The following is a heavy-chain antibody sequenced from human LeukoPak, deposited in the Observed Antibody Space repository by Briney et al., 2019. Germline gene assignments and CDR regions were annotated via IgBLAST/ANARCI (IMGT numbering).Heavy chain of an antibody. CDR2: INRGGSES. CDR1: GFTFTDYW. J-gene: IGHJ4*02. CDR3: ARVGAWELQRVFDY. Sequence: GGSLRLSCAASGFTFTDYWMTWIRQVPGKGLEWVANINRGGSESYHVDSVKGRFTISRDNAKNSLYLQMDSLRVEDTAVYYCARVGAWELQRVFDYWGQGTLVTVSS. D-gene: IGHD1-26*01. V-gene: IGHV3-7*01.